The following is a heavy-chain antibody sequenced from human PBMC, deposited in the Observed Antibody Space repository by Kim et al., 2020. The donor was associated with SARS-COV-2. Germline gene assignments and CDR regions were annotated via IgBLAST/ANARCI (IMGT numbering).Heavy chain of an antibody. CDR2: INHSGST. CDR3: ARGREVEGMDV. Sequence: SETLSLTCAVYGGSFSGYYWSWIRQPPGKGLEWIGEINHSGSTNYNPSLKSRVTISVDTSKNQFSLKLSSVTAADTAVYYCARGREVEGMDVWGQGTTVTVSS. J-gene: IGHJ6*02. D-gene: IGHD1-26*01. CDR1: GGSFSGYY. V-gene: IGHV4-34*01.